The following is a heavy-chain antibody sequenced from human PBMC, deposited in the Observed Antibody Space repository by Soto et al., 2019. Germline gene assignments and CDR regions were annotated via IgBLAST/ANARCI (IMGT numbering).Heavy chain of an antibody. V-gene: IGHV2-70*01. CDR2: IDWDDDK. J-gene: IGHJ6*02. D-gene: IGHD3-9*01. Sequence: SGPTLVNPTQTLTLTCTYSGFSLSTSGMCVSWIRQPPGKALEWLALIDWDDDKYYSTSLKTRLTISKDTSKNQVVLTMTNMDPVDTATYYCARIRDYYDILTGYHARGYYYYGMDVWGQGTTVTVSS. CDR3: ARIRDYYDILTGYHARGYYYYGMDV. CDR1: GFSLSTSGMC.